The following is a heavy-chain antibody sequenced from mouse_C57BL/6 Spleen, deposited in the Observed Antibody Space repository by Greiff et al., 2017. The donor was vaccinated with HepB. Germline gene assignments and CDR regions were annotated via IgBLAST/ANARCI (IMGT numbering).Heavy chain of an antibody. Sequence: EVKLMESGGGLVKPGGSLKLSCAASGFTFSSYAMSWVRQTPEKRLEWVATISDGGSYTYYPDNVKGRFTISRDNAKNNLYLQMSHLKSEDTAMYYCARGETVVALFDYWGQGTTLTVSS. V-gene: IGHV5-4*03. CDR1: GFTFSSYA. D-gene: IGHD1-1*01. CDR2: ISDGGSYT. J-gene: IGHJ2*01. CDR3: ARGETVVALFDY.